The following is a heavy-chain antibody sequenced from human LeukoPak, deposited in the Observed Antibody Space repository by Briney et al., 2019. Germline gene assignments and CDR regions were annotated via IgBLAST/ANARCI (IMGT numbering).Heavy chain of an antibody. Sequence: PGGSLRLSCAASGFTFSSYSMNWVRQAPGKGLEWVSYISGSSSTIYYADSVKGRFTISRDNAKNSLYLQMNSLRAEDTAVYYCARGEMTTVNWGQGTLVTVSS. CDR2: ISGSSSTI. V-gene: IGHV3-48*04. CDR1: GFTFSSYS. J-gene: IGHJ4*02. D-gene: IGHD4-11*01. CDR3: ARGEMTTVN.